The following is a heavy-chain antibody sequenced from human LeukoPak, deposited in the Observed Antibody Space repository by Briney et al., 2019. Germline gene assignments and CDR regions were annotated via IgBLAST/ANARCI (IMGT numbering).Heavy chain of an antibody. Sequence: SETLSLTCTVSGGSISSSSYYWGWIRQPPGKGLEWIGSIYYSGSTYYNPSLKSRVTISVDTSKNQFSLKLSSVTAADTAVYYCARQKNSKYCSSTSCYVYYYYMDVWGKGTTVTISS. CDR2: IYYSGST. D-gene: IGHD2-2*01. CDR1: GGSISSSSYY. V-gene: IGHV4-39*01. J-gene: IGHJ6*03. CDR3: ARQKNSKYCSSTSCYVYYYYMDV.